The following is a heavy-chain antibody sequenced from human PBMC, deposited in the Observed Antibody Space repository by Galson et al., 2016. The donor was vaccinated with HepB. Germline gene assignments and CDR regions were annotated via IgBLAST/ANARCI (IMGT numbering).Heavy chain of an antibody. Sequence: SVKVSCKASGYTFSSFGISWVRQAPGQGLEWMGRISAYNGDTNYAQHLQGRVTMTTDTSPSTAYMELRSLRSDDTAVYYCARGVGYSSVWYLDNLGHGTLVTVSS. J-gene: IGHJ4*03. V-gene: IGHV1-18*01. CDR2: ISAYNGDT. D-gene: IGHD6-19*01. CDR3: ARGVGYSSVWYLDN. CDR1: GYTFSSFG.